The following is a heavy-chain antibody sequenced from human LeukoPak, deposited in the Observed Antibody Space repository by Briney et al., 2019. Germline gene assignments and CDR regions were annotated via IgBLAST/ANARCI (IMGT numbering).Heavy chain of an antibody. D-gene: IGHD3-22*01. CDR2: IKQDGSEK. J-gene: IGHJ4*02. CDR3: ARDRLNYYDSSGYEDY. Sequence: GGSLRHSCAASGFTFSSYWMSWVRQAPGKGLEWVANIKQDGSEKYYVDSVKGRFTISRDNAKNSLYLQMNSLRAEDTAVYYCARDRLNYYDSSGYEDYWGQGTLVTVSS. CDR1: GFTFSSYW. V-gene: IGHV3-7*01.